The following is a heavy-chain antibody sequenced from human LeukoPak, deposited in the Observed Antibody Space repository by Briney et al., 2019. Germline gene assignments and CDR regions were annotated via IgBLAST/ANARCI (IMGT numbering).Heavy chain of an antibody. J-gene: IGHJ3*01. CDR1: GFSIRTYC. Sequence: TEGSLRLSCAASGFSIRTYCMSWVRQVPGKGLEWVSVIYSGGTIRYADSVKGRFTFSRDNFKDTLNLQMNSLRADDTAVYYCVRAVHHNFYSDSSGYYGDAFDVWGQGTVVTVSS. CDR3: VRAVHHNFYSDSSGYYGDAFDV. V-gene: IGHV3-53*01. CDR2: IYSGGTI. D-gene: IGHD3-22*01.